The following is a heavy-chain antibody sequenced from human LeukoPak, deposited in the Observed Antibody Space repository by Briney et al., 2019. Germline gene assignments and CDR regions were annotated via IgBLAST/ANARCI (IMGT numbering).Heavy chain of an antibody. Sequence: SVKVSCKASGGTFSSYAISWVRQARGQGLEWMGGIIPIFGTANYAQKFQGRVTITTDESTSTAYMELSSLRSEDTAVYYCASQDYYDSSGYRLDYWGQGTLVTVYS. J-gene: IGHJ4*02. CDR1: GGTFSSYA. V-gene: IGHV1-69*05. CDR2: IIPIFGTA. D-gene: IGHD3-22*01. CDR3: ASQDYYDSSGYRLDY.